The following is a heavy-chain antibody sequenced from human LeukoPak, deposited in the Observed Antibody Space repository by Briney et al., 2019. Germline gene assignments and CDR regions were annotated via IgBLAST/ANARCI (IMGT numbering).Heavy chain of an antibody. CDR3: ARRTLKETGNDAFDI. CDR2: VIHTGRT. V-gene: IGHV4-34*12. CDR1: GGSFSDYF. J-gene: IGHJ3*02. D-gene: IGHD1-1*01. Sequence: SETLSLTCAVYGGSFSDYFWTWIRQPPGKGLEWIGEVIHTGRTNYSPSLKSQVSISIDTSSHQFSLKLHSVTAADTAVYYCARRTLKETGNDAFDIWGQGSMVTVSS.